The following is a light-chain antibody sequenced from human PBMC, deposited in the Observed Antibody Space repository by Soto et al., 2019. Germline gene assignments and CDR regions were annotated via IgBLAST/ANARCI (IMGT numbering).Light chain of an antibody. CDR1: SGDVGAFNY. V-gene: IGLV2-14*01. CDR3: SSYTTSGTLV. Sequence: QSALTQPASVSGSPGQSITISCTGTSGDVGAFNYISWYQQHPGKAPKLLTYEVSNRPSGISHRFSGSKSGNTASLTISGLQAEDEADYYCSSYTTSGTLVFGGGTKLTVL. CDR2: EVS. J-gene: IGLJ2*01.